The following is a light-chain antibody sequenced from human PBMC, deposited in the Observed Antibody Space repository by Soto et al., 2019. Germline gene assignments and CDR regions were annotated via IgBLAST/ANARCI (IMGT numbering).Light chain of an antibody. CDR2: DAS. CDR3: QQYNNSTWT. V-gene: IGKV3D-15*01. CDR1: QSVSSY. Sequence: EIVLTQSPGTLSLSPGERATLSWGASQSVSSYLDWYQQKPGQAPRLLIYDASNRATGIPARLSGSGYGTELTLTISTMQSEDFAVYYCQQYNNSTWTFGHGTKVDIK. J-gene: IGKJ1*01.